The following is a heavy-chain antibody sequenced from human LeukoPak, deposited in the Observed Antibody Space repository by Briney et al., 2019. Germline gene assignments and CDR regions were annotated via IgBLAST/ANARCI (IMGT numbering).Heavy chain of an antibody. D-gene: IGHD3-3*01. J-gene: IGHJ5*02. CDR2: IKQDGSEK. CDR3: ARDWASYDFWSGYSGWFDP. V-gene: IGHV3-7*01. CDR1: GFTFSSYW. Sequence: GGSLRLSCAASGFTFSSYWMHWVRHAPGKGLEWVANIKQDGSEKYYVDSVKGRFTISRDNAKNSLYLQMNSLRAEDTAVYYCARDWASYDFWSGYSGWFDPWGQGTLVTVSS.